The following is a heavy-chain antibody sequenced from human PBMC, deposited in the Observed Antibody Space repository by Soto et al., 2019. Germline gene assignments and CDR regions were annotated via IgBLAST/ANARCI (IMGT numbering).Heavy chain of an antibody. V-gene: IGHV4-30-4*01. CDR1: GGSISSGDYY. J-gene: IGHJ5*02. D-gene: IGHD3-16*02. Sequence: QVQLQESGPGLVKPSQTLSLTCTVSGGSISSGDYYWSWIRQPPGTGLEWIGYIYYSGSTYYNPSLKSRVTISVDTSKNQFSLKLSSVTAADTAVYYCAGLQSMQLSGLDPWGQGTLVTVSS. CDR2: IYYSGST. CDR3: AGLQSMQLSGLDP.